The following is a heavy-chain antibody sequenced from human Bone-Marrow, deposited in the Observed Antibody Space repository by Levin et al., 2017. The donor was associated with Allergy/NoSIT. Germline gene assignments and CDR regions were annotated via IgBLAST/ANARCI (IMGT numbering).Heavy chain of an antibody. J-gene: IGHJ4*02. CDR3: ARSDRVYGDYSPDY. Sequence: PLASVKVSCKASGGSFSSYAISWVRQAPGQGLEWMGGIVPTMAPGRYAQRFQGRVTITADKSTNTAYMELTRLRSEDTAVYYCARSDRVYGDYSPDYWGQGTLVTVSS. CDR2: IVPTMAPG. D-gene: IGHD4-17*01. CDR1: GGSFSSYA. V-gene: IGHV1-69*06.